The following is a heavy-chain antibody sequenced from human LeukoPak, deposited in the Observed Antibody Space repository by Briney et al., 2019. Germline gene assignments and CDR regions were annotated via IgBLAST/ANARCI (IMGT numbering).Heavy chain of an antibody. CDR1: GYTFSAYG. D-gene: IGHD2-2*01. CDR2: SSGTGYNM. CDR3: ARSLSDIVVVPAAMYLNYYYGMDV. V-gene: IGHV1-18*01. Sequence: ASVKVSCKASGYTFSAYGITWVRQAPGQGLEWMAWSSGTGYNMEYAQKFQGRVTMTTDTSTSTAYLELRSLRSDDTAVYYCARSLSDIVVVPAAMYLNYYYGMDVWGQGTTVTVSS. J-gene: IGHJ6*02.